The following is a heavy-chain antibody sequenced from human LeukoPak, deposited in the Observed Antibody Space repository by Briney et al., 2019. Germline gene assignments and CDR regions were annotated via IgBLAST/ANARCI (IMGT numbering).Heavy chain of an antibody. D-gene: IGHD5-12*01. CDR2: INSAGSST. CDR1: GFTLSSYW. Sequence: PGGSLRLSCAASGFTLSSYWMHWVRQAPGKGLVWVSRINSAGSSTSCADSVKGRFTISRDNAKNTLYLQMDSLRAEDTAVYYCARVGGYGNIDYWGQGTLVTVSS. J-gene: IGHJ4*02. CDR3: ARVGGYGNIDY. V-gene: IGHV3-74*01.